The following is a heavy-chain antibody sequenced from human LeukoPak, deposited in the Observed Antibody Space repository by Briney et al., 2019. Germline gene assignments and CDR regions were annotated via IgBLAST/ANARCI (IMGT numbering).Heavy chain of an antibody. J-gene: IGHJ4*02. D-gene: IGHD6-13*01. V-gene: IGHV3-23*01. Sequence: GGSLRLSCAASGFTFSRYGLSWVRQGPGKGLEWVSAISGSGGSTYYADSVKGRFTISRDNSKNTLYLQMNSLRAEDTAVYYCAVQRTLWQQVLDHWGQGTLVTVSS. CDR1: GFTFSRYG. CDR3: AVQRTLWQQVLDH. CDR2: ISGSGGST.